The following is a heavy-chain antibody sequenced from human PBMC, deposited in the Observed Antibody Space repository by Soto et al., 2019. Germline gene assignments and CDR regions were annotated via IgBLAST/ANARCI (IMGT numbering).Heavy chain of an antibody. CDR3: ARASYYYDSSGYYRQNYYYGMDV. CDR2: IYYSGKT. V-gene: IGHV4-39*07. D-gene: IGHD3-22*01. Sequence: SETLSLTCTVSGGSISNRDYYWGWIRQPPGKGLEWIGSIYYSGKTYYNPSLKSRVTISVDTSKNQFSLKLSSVTAADTAVYYCARASYYYDSSGYYRQNYYYGMDVWGQGTTVTVSS. CDR1: GGSISNRDYY. J-gene: IGHJ6*02.